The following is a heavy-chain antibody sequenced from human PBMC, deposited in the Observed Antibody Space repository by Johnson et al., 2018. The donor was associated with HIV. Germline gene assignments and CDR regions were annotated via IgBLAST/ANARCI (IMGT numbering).Heavy chain of an antibody. CDR1: GFTFSNYD. Sequence: VQLVESGGALVQPGGSLRLSCAASGFTFSNYDMHWVRQVTGKGLEWVSSIGTTGDTYYPGSVKGRFTISRENAKNSLYLQLNNLRAGDTAVYYCAKTLGFGTEDTFDLWGQGTMVTVSS. V-gene: IGHV3-13*01. J-gene: IGHJ3*01. CDR3: AKTLGFGTEDTFDL. CDR2: IGTTGDT. D-gene: IGHD3-10*01.